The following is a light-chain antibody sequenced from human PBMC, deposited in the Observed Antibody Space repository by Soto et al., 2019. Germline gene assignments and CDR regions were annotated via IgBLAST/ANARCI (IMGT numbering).Light chain of an antibody. Sequence: IPLTQYPSSLSASVGDRVDITCRASQGINSDLAWYQQKPGKTPKLLISAAFSLEGGVPTMFRGSGSGADFTLTISSLQPDDSGTYYCQQLYDCPTTFGPGNKVYAK. CDR2: AAF. CDR1: QGINSD. V-gene: IGKV1-9*01. CDR3: QQLYDCPTT. J-gene: IGKJ3*01.